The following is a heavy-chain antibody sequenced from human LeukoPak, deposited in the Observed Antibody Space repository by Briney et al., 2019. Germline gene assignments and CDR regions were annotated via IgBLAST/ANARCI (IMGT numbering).Heavy chain of an antibody. CDR2: IYTSGST. J-gene: IGHJ3*02. CDR1: GGSISSYY. Sequence: PSETLSLTCTVSGGSISSYYWSWIRQPAGKGLEWIGRIYTSGSTNYNPSLKSRVTMSVDTSKNQFSPKLSSVTAADTAVYYCARDRGIVVVIDAFDIWGQGTMVTVSS. D-gene: IGHD3-22*01. V-gene: IGHV4-4*07. CDR3: ARDRGIVVVIDAFDI.